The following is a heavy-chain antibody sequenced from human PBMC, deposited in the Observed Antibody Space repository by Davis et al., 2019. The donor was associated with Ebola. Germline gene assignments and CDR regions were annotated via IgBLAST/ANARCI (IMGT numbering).Heavy chain of an antibody. CDR1: GGSISSGSYY. D-gene: IGHD4-23*01. Sequence: PSETLSLTCTVSGGSISSGSYYWSWIRQPAGKGLEWIGRIYTSGSTNYNPSLKSRVTMSVDTSKNQFSLKLSSVTAADTAVYYCARGLLLRWIDYWGQGTLVTASS. J-gene: IGHJ4*02. CDR2: IYTSGST. CDR3: ARGLLLRWIDY. V-gene: IGHV4-61*02.